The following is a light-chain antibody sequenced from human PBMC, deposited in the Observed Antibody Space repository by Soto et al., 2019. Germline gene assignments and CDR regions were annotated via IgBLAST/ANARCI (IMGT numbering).Light chain of an antibody. Sequence: QMTQYPSTLSASVGERVTISCRASQSVNHWLAWYQRKPGKAPKLLIHDASTLERGIPSRFSGSGSGTEFTLTISSLQPDDFATYYCQQYNSYWTFGQGTKVDIK. V-gene: IGKV1-5*01. CDR2: DAS. CDR3: QQYNSYWT. CDR1: QSVNHW. J-gene: IGKJ1*01.